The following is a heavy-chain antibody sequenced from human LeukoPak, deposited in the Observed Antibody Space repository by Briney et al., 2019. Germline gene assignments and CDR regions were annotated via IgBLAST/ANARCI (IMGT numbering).Heavy chain of an antibody. CDR2: ISYDGSNK. CDR3: ARDPLITNYFDY. CDR1: GFTFSSYG. D-gene: IGHD3-3*01. Sequence: GGSLRLSCAASGFTFSSYGMHWVRQAPGKGLEWVAVISYDGSNKYYADSVKGRFTISRDNSKNTLYLQMNSLRAEDTAVYYCARDPLITNYFDYWGQGTLVTVSS. J-gene: IGHJ4*02. V-gene: IGHV3-30*03.